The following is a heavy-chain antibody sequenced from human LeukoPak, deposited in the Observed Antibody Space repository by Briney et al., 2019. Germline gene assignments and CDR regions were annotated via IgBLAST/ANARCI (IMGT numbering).Heavy chain of an antibody. V-gene: IGHV1-3*01. D-gene: IGHD3-3*01. Sequence: WASVKVSCKASGYTFTSYAMHWVRQAPGQRLEWMGWINAGNGNTKYSQKFQGRVTITRDTSASTAYMELSGLRSEDTAVYYCARDSSDFWSGLDYWGQGTLVTVSS. CDR2: INAGNGNT. J-gene: IGHJ4*02. CDR3: ARDSSDFWSGLDY. CDR1: GYTFTSYA.